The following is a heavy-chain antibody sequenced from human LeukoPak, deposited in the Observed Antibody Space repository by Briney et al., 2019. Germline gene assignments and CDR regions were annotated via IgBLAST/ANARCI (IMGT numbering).Heavy chain of an antibody. CDR1: GGSISSYY. D-gene: IGHD3-10*02. CDR2: IYYSGST. V-gene: IGHV4-59*12. J-gene: IGHJ4*02. Sequence: SETLSLTCTVSGGSISSYYWSWIRQPPGKGLEWIGYIYYSGSTYYNPSLKSRVTISVDTSKNQFSLKLSSVTAADTAVYYCATYHFRGDTSHYFDYWGQGTLVTVSS. CDR3: ATYHFRGDTSHYFDY.